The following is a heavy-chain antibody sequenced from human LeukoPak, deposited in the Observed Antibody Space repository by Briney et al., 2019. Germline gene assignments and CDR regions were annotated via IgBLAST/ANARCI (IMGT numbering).Heavy chain of an antibody. CDR3: ARVRPGIAATGTWAAPV. V-gene: IGHV4-38-2*02. Sequence: SETLSLTCTGSGYSISSGYWWGWIRQSPGMGLEWIGSVHHSGSIYYNPSFKSRVTISVDTSKNQFSLKLSSVTAADTAVYYCARVRPGIAATGTWAAPVWGQGTLVTVSS. CDR1: GYSISSGYW. J-gene: IGHJ4*02. CDR2: VHHSGSI. D-gene: IGHD6-13*01.